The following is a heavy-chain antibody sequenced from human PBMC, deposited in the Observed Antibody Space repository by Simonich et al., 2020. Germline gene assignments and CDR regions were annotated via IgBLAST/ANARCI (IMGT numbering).Heavy chain of an antibody. V-gene: IGHV4-39*01. Sequence: QLQLQESGPGLVKPSETLSLTCTVSGGSISSSSYYWGWFRQPTGKGLECVGSIYLSGTTYYNQSLKSRGTISVDTSKTQFSLKLSSVTDADTAVYYCARQRVLMVYAIDYWGQGTLVTVSS. CDR3: ARQRVLMVYAIDY. CDR2: IYLSGTT. J-gene: IGHJ4*02. CDR1: GGSISSSSYY. D-gene: IGHD2-8*01.